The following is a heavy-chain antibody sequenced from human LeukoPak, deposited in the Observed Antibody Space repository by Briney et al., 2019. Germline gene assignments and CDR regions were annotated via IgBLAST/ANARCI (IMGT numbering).Heavy chain of an antibody. CDR2: IYYSGST. D-gene: IGHD6-6*01. CDR1: GGSISSYY. J-gene: IGHJ4*02. CDR3: ARVPTASSSDY. V-gene: IGHV4-59*01. Sequence: SETLSLTCTVSGGSISSYYWSWIRQPPGKGLEWIGYIYYSGSTNYNPSLKSRVTISVDTSKNQFSLKLSSVTAADTAVYYCARVPTASSSDYWGQGTLVTVSS.